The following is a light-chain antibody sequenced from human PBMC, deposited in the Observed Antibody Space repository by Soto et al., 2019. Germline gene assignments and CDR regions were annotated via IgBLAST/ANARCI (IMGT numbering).Light chain of an antibody. CDR2: EVN. J-gene: IGLJ1*01. CDR3: NGYAGINSLGV. CDR1: SSDVGGYKY. V-gene: IGLV2-8*01. Sequence: QSALTQPPSASGSPGQSVTISCTGTSSDVGGYKYVSWYQQHPGKAPKLMIFEVNKRPSGVPDRFSGSKSGNTASLTVSGLQDEAEADYCCNGYAGINSLGVFGTGTKLTLL.